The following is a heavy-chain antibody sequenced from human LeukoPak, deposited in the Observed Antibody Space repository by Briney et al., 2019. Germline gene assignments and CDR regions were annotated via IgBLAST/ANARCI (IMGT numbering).Heavy chain of an antibody. J-gene: IGHJ4*02. CDR2: IIPIFGTA. D-gene: IGHD3-22*01. V-gene: IGHV1-69*06. CDR1: GGTFSSYA. CDR3: AKDYYDSSGYYGPYFDY. Sequence: SVKVSCKASGGTFSSYAISWVRQAPGQGLEWMGGIIPIFGTANYAQKFQGRVTITADKSTSTAYMELSSLRSEDTAVYNCAKDYYDSSGYYGPYFDYWGQGTLVTVSS.